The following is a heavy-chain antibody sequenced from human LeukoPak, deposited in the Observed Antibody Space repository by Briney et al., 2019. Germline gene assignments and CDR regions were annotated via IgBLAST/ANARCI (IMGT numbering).Heavy chain of an antibody. V-gene: IGHV4-61*05. D-gene: IGHD1-7*01. J-gene: IGHJ5*02. CDR3: ASFAGWNSNWFDP. CDR2: IYYSGST. CDR1: GGSIRSSSYY. Sequence: PSETLSLTCTVSGGSIRSSSYYWGWIRQPPGKGLEWIGYIYYSGSTHYNPSPKSRVTITVDTSKNQFSLKLSSVTAADTAVYYCASFAGWNSNWFDPWGQRTLVTVCS.